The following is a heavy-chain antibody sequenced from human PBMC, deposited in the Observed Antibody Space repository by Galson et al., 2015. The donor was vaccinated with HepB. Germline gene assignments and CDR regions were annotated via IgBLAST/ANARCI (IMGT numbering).Heavy chain of an antibody. Sequence: SLRLSCAASGLTFSSYGMHWVRQAPGKGLEWVAVIWYDGSKKYYADSMKGRFTISRDNSQNTLYLQMNSLRSEDTAVYYCARGGEDWDQYYFDYWGQGTLVTVSS. CDR1: GLTFSSYG. CDR2: IWYDGSKK. V-gene: IGHV3-33*01. CDR3: ARGGEDWDQYYFDY. D-gene: IGHD3/OR15-3a*01. J-gene: IGHJ4*02.